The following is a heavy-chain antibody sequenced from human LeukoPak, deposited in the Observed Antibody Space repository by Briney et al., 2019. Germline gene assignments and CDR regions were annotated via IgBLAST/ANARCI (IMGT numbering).Heavy chain of an antibody. CDR2: IYASGSI. D-gene: IGHD1-14*01. CDR3: ARNRVSWFDP. CDR1: GGSISSYY. J-gene: IGHJ5*02. V-gene: IGHV4-4*07. Sequence: PSETLSLTCTVSGGSISSYYWSWIRQPAGKGLEWIGRIYASGSINYNPSLKSRVTMSVGTSKNQFSLKLSSVTAADTAVYYCARNRVSWFDPWGQGTLVTVSS.